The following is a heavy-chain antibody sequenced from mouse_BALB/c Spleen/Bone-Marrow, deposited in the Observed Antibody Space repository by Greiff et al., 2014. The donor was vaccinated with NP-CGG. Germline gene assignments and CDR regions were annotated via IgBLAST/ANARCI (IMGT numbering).Heavy chain of an antibody. V-gene: IGHV1-4*01. CDR2: INPNSGYT. CDR3: ARRDDGYVFFDY. J-gene: IGHJ2*01. Sequence: VQLQQSGAELARPGASVKMSCRASGYTFTTYTIHWVRQRPGQGLEWIGYINPNSGYTNYIQKFKDKATLTADKSSSTAYMQLSSLTSEDSAVYYCARRDDGYVFFDYWGQGTTLTVSS. D-gene: IGHD2-3*01. CDR1: GYTFTTYT.